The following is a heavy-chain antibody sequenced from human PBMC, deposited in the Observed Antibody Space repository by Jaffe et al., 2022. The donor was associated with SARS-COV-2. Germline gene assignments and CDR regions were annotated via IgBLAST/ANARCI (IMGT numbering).Heavy chain of an antibody. CDR1: GFTFSSYA. D-gene: IGHD3-22*01. V-gene: IGHV3-30-3*01. Sequence: QVQLVESGGGVVQPGRSLRLSCAASGFTFSSYAMHWVRQAPGKGLEWVAVISYDGSNKYYADSVKGRFTISRDNSKNTLYLQMNSLRAEDTAVYYCARIDPHYYDSSGTADYWGQGTLVTVSS. J-gene: IGHJ4*02. CDR2: ISYDGSNK. CDR3: ARIDPHYYDSSGTADY.